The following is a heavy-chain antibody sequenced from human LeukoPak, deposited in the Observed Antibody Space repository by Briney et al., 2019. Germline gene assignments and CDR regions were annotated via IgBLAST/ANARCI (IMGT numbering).Heavy chain of an antibody. D-gene: IGHD3-9*01. CDR3: AKGVSGHYDILTGNDY. V-gene: IGHV3-64*04. Sequence: GGSLRLSCSASGFTFNSYPVHWVRQAPGKGLEYVSGISRNGGSTYYADSVKGRFTISRDNSKNSLFLQMNSLRAEDTAIYYCAKGVSGHYDILTGNDYWGQGTLVTVSS. J-gene: IGHJ4*02. CDR2: ISRNGGST. CDR1: GFTFNSYP.